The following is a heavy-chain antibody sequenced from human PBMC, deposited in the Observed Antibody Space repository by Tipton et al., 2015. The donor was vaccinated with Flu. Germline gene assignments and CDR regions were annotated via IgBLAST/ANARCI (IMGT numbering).Heavy chain of an antibody. CDR2: MSHSGRT. Sequence: TLSLTCAVSGYSINSGYFWGWIRQPPGKGLEWIGSMSHSGRTYYNPSLKSRVTISADTWKTQFSLKLGSVTAADTAMYYCAAYYYDTSGPIMDCWGQGTLVTVSS. CDR3: AAYYYDTSGPIMDC. D-gene: IGHD3-22*01. J-gene: IGHJ4*02. V-gene: IGHV4-38-2*01. CDR1: GYSINSGYF.